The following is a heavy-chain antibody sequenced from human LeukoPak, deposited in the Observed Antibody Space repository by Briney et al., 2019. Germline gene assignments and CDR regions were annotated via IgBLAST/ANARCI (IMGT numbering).Heavy chain of an antibody. V-gene: IGHV1-18*01. CDR1: GYTFTSYG. J-gene: IGHJ6*03. CDR3: ATSQPITGTRGYYYYYYMDV. D-gene: IGHD1-7*01. Sequence: GPVKVSCKASGYTFTSYGISWVRQAPGQGLEWMGWISAYNGNTNYAQKLQGRVTMTTDTSTSTAYMELRSLRSDDTAVYYCATSQPITGTRGYYYYYYMDVWGKGTTVTVSS. CDR2: ISAYNGNT.